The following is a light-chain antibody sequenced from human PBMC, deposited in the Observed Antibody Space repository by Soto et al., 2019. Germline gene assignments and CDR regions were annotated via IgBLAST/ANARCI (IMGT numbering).Light chain of an antibody. Sequence: DIVLTQSPGTPSLSPGERATLSCRASQSVGSIYLGWYQQKPGQAPRLLIYAVSSRATGIPDRFSGSGSGTDFTLTISRLEPEDFAVYYCRLYGSSPPMYTFGQGTKVEIK. CDR2: AVS. CDR3: RLYGSSPPMYT. CDR1: QSVGSIY. J-gene: IGKJ2*01. V-gene: IGKV3-20*01.